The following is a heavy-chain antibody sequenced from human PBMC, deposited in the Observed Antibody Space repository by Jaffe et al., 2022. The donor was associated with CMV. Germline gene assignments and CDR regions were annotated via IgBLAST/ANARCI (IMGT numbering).Heavy chain of an antibody. CDR1: GGSISSYY. J-gene: IGHJ5*02. CDR2: IYYSGST. Sequence: QVQLQESGPGLVKPSETLSLTCTVSGGSISSYYWSWIRQPPGKGLEWIGYIYYSGSTNYNPSLKSRVTISVDTSKNQFSLKLSSVTAADTAVYYCARAGSAAAGRGWFDPWGQGTLVTVSS. D-gene: IGHD6-13*01. V-gene: IGHV4-59*01. CDR3: ARAGSAAAGRGWFDP.